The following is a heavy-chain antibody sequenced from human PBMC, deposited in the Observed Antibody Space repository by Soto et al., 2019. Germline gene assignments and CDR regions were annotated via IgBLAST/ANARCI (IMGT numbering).Heavy chain of an antibody. CDR3: ARDCIDYGDSGGFDQ. V-gene: IGHV3-33*01. J-gene: IGHJ4*02. CDR1: GFTFSRYA. Sequence: QVQLVESGGGVVQPGTSLRLSCATSGFTFSRYAMHWVRQAPGKGLEWVAILWSDGSNVHYGDSVKGRFTISRDNSKNTHHPHMNDLRVEDTAAYSCARDCIDYGDSGGFDQWGQGTLVTVSS. CDR2: LWSDGSNV. D-gene: IGHD4-17*01.